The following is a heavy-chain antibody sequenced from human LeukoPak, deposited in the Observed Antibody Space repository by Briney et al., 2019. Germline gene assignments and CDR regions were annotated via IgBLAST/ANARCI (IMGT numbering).Heavy chain of an antibody. CDR3: RRTAMFGVIKGPIDY. CDR2: INHSGSP. D-gene: IGHD3-3*01. CDR1: GGSFSDYY. Sequence: SETLSLTCAVYGGSFSDYYWTWIRQPPGKGLEWIGEINHSGSPNSNPSLKSRVSISFDTSKNQFSLKLTSVTAADTAVYGSRRTAMFGVIKGPIDYWGQGTLVTVSS. V-gene: IGHV4-34*01. J-gene: IGHJ4*02.